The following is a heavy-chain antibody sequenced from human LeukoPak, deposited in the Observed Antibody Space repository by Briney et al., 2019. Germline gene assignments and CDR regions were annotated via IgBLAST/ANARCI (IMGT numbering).Heavy chain of an antibody. J-gene: IGHJ4*02. V-gene: IGHV1-2*02. D-gene: IGHD3-10*01. CDR2: INPNSGGT. CDR3: ARVGISIVRGVTIVNFYDS. Sequence: SVKVSCKASGYTFSDHYMHWVRQAPGQGLEWMGWINPNSGGTKYAQKFQGRVTLTRDTSISTFYMELNRLRSDDMAVYYCARVGISIVRGVTIVNFYDSWGQGSLVTVSS. CDR1: GYTFSDHY.